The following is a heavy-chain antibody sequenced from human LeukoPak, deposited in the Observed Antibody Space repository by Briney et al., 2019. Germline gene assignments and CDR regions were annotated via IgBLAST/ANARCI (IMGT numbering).Heavy chain of an antibody. CDR1: GYTFTSYG. CDR3: ARGRGVVWFGELLHFDY. J-gene: IGHJ4*02. D-gene: IGHD3-10*01. Sequence: ASVKVSCKAPGYTFTSYGISWVRQAPGQGLEWMGWISAYNGNTNYAQKLQGRVTMTTDTSTSTAYMELRSLRSDDTAVYYCARGRGVVWFGELLHFDYWGQGTLVTVSS. V-gene: IGHV1-18*01. CDR2: ISAYNGNT.